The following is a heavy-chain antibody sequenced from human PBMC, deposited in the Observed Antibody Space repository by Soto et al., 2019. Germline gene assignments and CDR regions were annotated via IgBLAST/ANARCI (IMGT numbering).Heavy chain of an antibody. CDR1: GFTFSSYA. CDR2: ISYDGSNK. Sequence: QVQLVESGGGVVQPGRSLRLSCAASGFTFSSYAMHWVRQAPGKGLEWVAVISYDGSNKYYADSVKGRFTISRDNSKTPLYLQMNSLRAEDTAVYYCASEVPYYYGMDVWGQGPTVTVCS. CDR3: ASEVPYYYGMDV. V-gene: IGHV3-30-3*01. J-gene: IGHJ6*02.